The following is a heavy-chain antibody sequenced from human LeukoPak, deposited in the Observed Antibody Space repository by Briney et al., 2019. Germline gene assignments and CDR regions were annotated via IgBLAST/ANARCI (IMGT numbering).Heavy chain of an antibody. CDR2: INPNSGGT. CDR3: ARDQTRLQFTSSGY. V-gene: IGHV1-2*02. J-gene: IGHJ4*02. CDR1: GYTFTGYY. Sequence: ASVKVSCKASGYTFTGYYMHWVRQAPGQGLDWMGWINPNSGGTNYAQKFQGRVTMTRDTSISTAYMELSRLRSDDTAVYYCARDQTRLQFTSSGYWGQGTLVTVSS. D-gene: IGHD5-24*01.